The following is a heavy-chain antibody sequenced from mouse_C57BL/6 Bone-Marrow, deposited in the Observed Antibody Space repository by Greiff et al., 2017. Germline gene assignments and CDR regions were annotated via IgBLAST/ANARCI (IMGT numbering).Heavy chain of an antibody. CDR3: TPDYYVTLYARDY. D-gene: IGHD1-1*01. Sequence: VQLQQSGAELVRPGASVKLSCTASGFNIKDDYMHWGKQRHEQGLEWIGWNVPENGDTEYASKFKGKGTITADTSSNTAFLQLSSLTSEDTAVYYCTPDYYVTLYARDYWGQGTSVTVSS. CDR2: NVPENGDT. CDR1: GFNIKDDY. V-gene: IGHV14-4*01. J-gene: IGHJ4*01.